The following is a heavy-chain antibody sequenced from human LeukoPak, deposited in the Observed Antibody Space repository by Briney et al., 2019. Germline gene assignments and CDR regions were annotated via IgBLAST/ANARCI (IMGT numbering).Heavy chain of an antibody. CDR1: GGSISSYY. CDR3: ARLRTTRIGAFDI. D-gene: IGHD1-1*01. J-gene: IGHJ3*02. V-gene: IGHV4-59*08. Sequence: PSETLSPTCTVSGGSISSYYWSWIRQPPGKGLEWIGYIYYSGSTNYNPSLKSRVTISVDTSKNQFSLKLSSVTAADTAVYYCARLRTTRIGAFDIWGQGTMVTVSS. CDR2: IYYSGST.